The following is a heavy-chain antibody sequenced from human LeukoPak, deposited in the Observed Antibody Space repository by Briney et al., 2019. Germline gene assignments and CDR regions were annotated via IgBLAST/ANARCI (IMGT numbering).Heavy chain of an antibody. V-gene: IGHV3-30*02. J-gene: IGHJ4*02. CDR3: ATDISTHYFGS. CDR2: IWYDASNK. CDR1: GISFRSYG. D-gene: IGHD3-9*01. Sequence: GGSLRLSCAASGISFRSYGMHWVRQAPGKGLEWVTFIWYDASNKYYAESVKGRFTISRDNSRSTVFLQMNSLRAENTAIYYCATDISTHYFGSWGQGTLVTVSS.